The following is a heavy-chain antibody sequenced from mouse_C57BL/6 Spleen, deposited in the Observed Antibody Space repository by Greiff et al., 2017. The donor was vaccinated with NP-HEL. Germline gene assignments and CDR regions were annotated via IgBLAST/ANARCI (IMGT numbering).Heavy chain of an antibody. V-gene: IGHV1-50*01. Sequence: QVQLQQPGAELVKPGASVKLSCKASGYTFTSYWMQWVKQRPGQGLEWIGEIDPSDSYTNYNQKFKGKAKLTLDTSSSTAYMQLISLTSEDSAFYYCARRDDYYEGFAYWGQGTLVTVSA. CDR2: IDPSDSYT. CDR3: ARRDDYYEGFAY. D-gene: IGHD1-1*01. J-gene: IGHJ3*01. CDR1: GYTFTSYW.